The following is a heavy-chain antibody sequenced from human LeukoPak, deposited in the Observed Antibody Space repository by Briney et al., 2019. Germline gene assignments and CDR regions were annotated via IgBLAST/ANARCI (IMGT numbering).Heavy chain of an antibody. CDR2: INPSGGST. V-gene: IGHV1-46*01. Sequence: ASVKVSCTASGYTFTSYYMHWVRQAPGQGLEWMGIINPSGGSTSYAQKFQGRVAMTRDTSTSTVYMELSSLRSEDTAVYYCAREEYSLIVATIPRFDPWGQGTLVTVSS. CDR1: GYTFTSYY. CDR3: AREEYSLIVATIPRFDP. J-gene: IGHJ5*02. D-gene: IGHD5-12*01.